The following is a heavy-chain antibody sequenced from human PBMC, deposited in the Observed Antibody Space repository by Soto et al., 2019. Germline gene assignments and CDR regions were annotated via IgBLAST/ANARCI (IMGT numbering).Heavy chain of an antibody. CDR2: IYYSGST. Sequence: QVQLQESGPGLVKPSETLSLTCTVSGGSISSYYWSWIRQPPGKGLAWIGYIYYSGSTNYNPSLKSRVTISVATSKNQFYLKLSSATAADTAVYYCARRYGGNLDYWGQGTLVTVSS. CDR3: ARRYGGNLDY. J-gene: IGHJ4*02. CDR1: GGSISSYY. V-gene: IGHV4-59*08. D-gene: IGHD1-1*01.